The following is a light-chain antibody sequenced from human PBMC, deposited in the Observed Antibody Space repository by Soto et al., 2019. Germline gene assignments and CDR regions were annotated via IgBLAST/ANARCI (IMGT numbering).Light chain of an antibody. Sequence: ALTQPASVSGSPGQSITISCTGTSSDVGSYNLVSWYQQHPGKAPKLIIYEGSKRPSGVSNRFSGSKSGNTASLTISGLQAEDDADYYCCSYAGSSTPYVFVTGTKVTVL. CDR2: EGS. J-gene: IGLJ1*01. CDR1: SSDVGSYNL. V-gene: IGLV2-23*01. CDR3: CSYAGSSTPYV.